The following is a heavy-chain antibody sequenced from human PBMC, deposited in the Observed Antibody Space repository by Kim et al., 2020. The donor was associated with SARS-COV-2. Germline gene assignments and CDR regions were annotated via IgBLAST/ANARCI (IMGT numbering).Heavy chain of an antibody. V-gene: IGHV4-34*01. D-gene: IGHD6-13*01. J-gene: IGHJ2*01. CDR3: ARKTTGIAAAGRRYFDL. CDR2: INNSGST. CDR1: GGSFSGYY. Sequence: SETLSLTCAVYGGSFSGYYWSWIRQPPGKGLEWIGEINNSGSTNYNPSLKSRVTISVDTSKNQFSLKLSSVTAADTAVYYCARKTTGIAAAGRRYFDLWG.